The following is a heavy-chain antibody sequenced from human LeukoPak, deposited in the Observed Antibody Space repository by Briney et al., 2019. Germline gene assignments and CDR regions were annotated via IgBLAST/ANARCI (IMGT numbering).Heavy chain of an antibody. CDR1: GFTFSSYG. Sequence: PGGSLRLSCAASGFTFSSYGLHWVRHAPGKGLEWVAFIRYDGSNKYYADSVKGRFTISRDNFKNTLYLQMNTLRAEDTALYYCARDQGGITRYWGQGTLVTVSS. CDR2: IRYDGSNK. J-gene: IGHJ4*02. D-gene: IGHD1-26*01. CDR3: ARDQGGITRY. V-gene: IGHV3-30*02.